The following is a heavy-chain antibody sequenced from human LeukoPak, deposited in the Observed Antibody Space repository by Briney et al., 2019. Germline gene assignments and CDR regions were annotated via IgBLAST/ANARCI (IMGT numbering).Heavy chain of an antibody. Sequence: GGSLRLSCAASGFTFSSYGMSWVRQAPGKGLEWVSAISGSGGSTYYADPVKGRFTISRDNSKNTLYLQMNSLRAEDTAVYYCAKRRGLELLYYYYMDVWGKGTTVTVSS. CDR3: AKRRGLELLYYYYMDV. D-gene: IGHD1-7*01. CDR2: ISGSGGST. V-gene: IGHV3-23*01. CDR1: GFTFSSYG. J-gene: IGHJ6*03.